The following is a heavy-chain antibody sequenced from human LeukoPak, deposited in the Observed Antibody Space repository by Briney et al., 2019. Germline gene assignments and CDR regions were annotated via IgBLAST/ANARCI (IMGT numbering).Heavy chain of an antibody. CDR3: ASTGSRGSSWPDY. V-gene: IGHV1-2*02. CDR2: INPNNGGT. CDR1: GYTFTGYY. D-gene: IGHD6-13*01. Sequence: ASVKVSCKASGYTFTGYYMHWVRQAPGQGLEWMGWINPNNGGTSYAQKFQGRVTMTRDTSITTAYMELPSLTSDDTAVYYCASTGSRGSSWPDYWGQGTLVTVSS. J-gene: IGHJ4*02.